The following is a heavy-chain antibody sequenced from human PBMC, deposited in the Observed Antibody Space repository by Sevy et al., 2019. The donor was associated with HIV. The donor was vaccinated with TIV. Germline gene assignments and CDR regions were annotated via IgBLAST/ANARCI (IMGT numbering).Heavy chain of an antibody. D-gene: IGHD1-26*01. J-gene: IGHJ3*02. CDR1: GFTFSSYG. CDR3: ATSSRSYIGSYYAGGLDAFDI. V-gene: IGHV3-33*01. CDR2: IWYDGSKK. Sequence: GGSLRLSCAASGFTFSSYGMHWVRQAPGKGLEWVAVIWYDGSKKYYADSVKGRLTNSRDNSKNTLYLQMNSLRAEDTAVYYWATSSRSYIGSYYAGGLDAFDIWGQGTMVTVSS.